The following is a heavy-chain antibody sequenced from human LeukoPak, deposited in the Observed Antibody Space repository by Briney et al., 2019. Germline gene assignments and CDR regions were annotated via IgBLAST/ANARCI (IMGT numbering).Heavy chain of an antibody. CDR2: FYNSGRS. Sequence: SETLSFTCTVSDDSISDYYRGWIRQPPGKGLEWIGYFYNSGRSTYNPSLKSRVTISADTSKNHFSLKLNSVTTADTAVYYRTRGAGWLIDYWGQGILVTVSS. J-gene: IGHJ4*02. CDR3: TRGAGWLIDY. V-gene: IGHV4-59*01. CDR1: DDSISDYY. D-gene: IGHD3-16*01.